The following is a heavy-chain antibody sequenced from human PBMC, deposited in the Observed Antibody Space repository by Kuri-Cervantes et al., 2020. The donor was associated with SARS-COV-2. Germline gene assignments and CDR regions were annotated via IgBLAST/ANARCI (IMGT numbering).Heavy chain of an antibody. CDR3: ARDLLPSYFGGDCPPGFDN. CDR1: GYSISSGYY. Sequence: SETLSLTCTVSGYSISSGYYWGWIRQPPGKGLEWIGSIYYSGSTYYNPSLKSRVTISVDTSRNQFSLRLTSLTAADTAIYYCARDLLPSYFGGDCPPGFDNWGQGTLVTVSS. CDR2: IYYSGST. V-gene: IGHV4-38-2*02. J-gene: IGHJ4*02. D-gene: IGHD2-21*02.